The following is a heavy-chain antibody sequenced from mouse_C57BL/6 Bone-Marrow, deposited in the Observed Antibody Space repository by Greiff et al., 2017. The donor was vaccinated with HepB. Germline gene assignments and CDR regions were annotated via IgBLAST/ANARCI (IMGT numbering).Heavy chain of an antibody. D-gene: IGHD2-3*01. CDR1: GYAFTNYL. Sequence: QVQLQQSGAELVRPGTSVKVSCKASGYAFTNYLIEWVKQRPGQGLEWIGVINPGSGGTNYNEKFKGKATLTADKSSSTAYMQLSSLTSEDSAVYFCARRDGYYDCDYWGQGTTLTVSS. CDR2: INPGSGGT. CDR3: ARRDGYYDCDY. J-gene: IGHJ2*01. V-gene: IGHV1-54*01.